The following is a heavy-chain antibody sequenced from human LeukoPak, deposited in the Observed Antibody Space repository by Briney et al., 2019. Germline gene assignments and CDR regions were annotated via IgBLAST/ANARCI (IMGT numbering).Heavy chain of an antibody. V-gene: IGHV4-39*07. Sequence: SETLSLTCTVSGGSISSSSYYWGWIRQPPGKGLEWIGTIYYSGSTYYNPSLKSRVTISVDTSKNRFSLKLSSVTAADTAVYYCARDSPVDTAMVNWGQGTLVTVSS. D-gene: IGHD5-18*01. CDR3: ARDSPVDTAMVN. CDR2: IYYSGST. CDR1: GGSISSSSYY. J-gene: IGHJ4*02.